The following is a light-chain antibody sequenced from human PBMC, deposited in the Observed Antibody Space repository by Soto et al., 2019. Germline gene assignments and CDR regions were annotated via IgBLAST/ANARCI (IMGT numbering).Light chain of an antibody. J-gene: IGLJ1*01. CDR2: EVS. CDR3: SSYAGNNIFYV. Sequence: SVLAQPPSASGSPGQSVTISCAGTSNDVGGYNFVSWYQQHPGKAPKLMIFEVSKRPSGVPDRFSGSKSGNTASLTVSGLQAEDEADYYCSSYAGNNIFYVFGTGTKVTVL. CDR1: SNDVGGYNF. V-gene: IGLV2-8*01.